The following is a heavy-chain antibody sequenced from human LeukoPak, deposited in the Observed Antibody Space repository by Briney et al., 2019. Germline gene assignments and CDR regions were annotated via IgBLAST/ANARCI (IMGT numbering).Heavy chain of an antibody. V-gene: IGHV3-30*04. CDR2: ISYDGSNK. J-gene: IGHJ6*04. CDR3: AMSQDYVWGSYRPSYYYYGMDV. CDR1: GFTFSSYA. D-gene: IGHD3-16*02. Sequence: GGSLRLSCAASGFTFSSYAMHWVRQAPGKGLEWVAVISYDGSNKYYADSVKGRFTIYRDNSKNTLYLQMNSLRAEDTAVYYCAMSQDYVWGSYRPSYYYYGMDVWGKGTTVTVSS.